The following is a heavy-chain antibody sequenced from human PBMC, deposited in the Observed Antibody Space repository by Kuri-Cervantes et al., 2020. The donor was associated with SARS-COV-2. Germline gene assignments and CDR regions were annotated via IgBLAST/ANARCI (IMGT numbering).Heavy chain of an antibody. J-gene: IGHJ6*02. CDR1: GFTFSSYA. V-gene: IGHV3-64D*08. Sequence: GESLKISCSASGFTFSSYAMHWVRQAPGKGQEYVSAISSNGGSTYYADSVKGRFTISRDNSKNTLYLQMSSLRAEDTAVYYCVKVTTYYDFWSGYSYGMDVWSQGTTVTVSS. D-gene: IGHD3-3*01. CDR2: ISSNGGST. CDR3: VKVTTYYDFWSGYSYGMDV.